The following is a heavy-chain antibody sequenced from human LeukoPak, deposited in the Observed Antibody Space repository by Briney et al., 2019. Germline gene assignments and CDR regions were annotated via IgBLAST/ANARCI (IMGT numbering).Heavy chain of an antibody. CDR3: VTGFTTMAVDYFDY. D-gene: IGHD5-18*01. V-gene: IGHV1-24*01. CDR2: SDPEDGER. CDR1: GKTLSDLS. Sequence: WASVKVSCKVSGKTLSDLSIHWLRQPPGKGLEWLRGSDPEDGERIYAQMFQGRVTMTEDTSIDTAYMELSSLRSEDTAVYYCVTGFTTMAVDYFDYWGQGTLVTVSP. J-gene: IGHJ4*02.